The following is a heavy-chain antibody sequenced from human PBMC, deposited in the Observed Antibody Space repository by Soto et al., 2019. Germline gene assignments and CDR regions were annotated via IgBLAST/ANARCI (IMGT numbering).Heavy chain of an antibody. CDR3: ARHWPDSYYDFWSGYNWFDP. CDR2: INHSGRT. Sequence: PSETLSLTCAVYGGSFSGYYWSWIRQPPGKGLDWIGEINHSGRTNYNPSLKSRVTISVDPSKNQFSLKLSSVTAADTAVYYCARHWPDSYYDFWSGYNWFDPWGQGTLVTVSS. J-gene: IGHJ5*02. V-gene: IGHV4-34*01. D-gene: IGHD3-3*01. CDR1: GGSFSGYY.